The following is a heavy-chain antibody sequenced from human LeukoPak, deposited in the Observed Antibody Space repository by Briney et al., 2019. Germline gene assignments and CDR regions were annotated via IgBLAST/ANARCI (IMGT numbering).Heavy chain of an antibody. D-gene: IGHD6-13*01. V-gene: IGHV3-64*01. CDR3: GRVRISAARGYMDV. CDR2: ISSKGDNI. Sequence: GGSLRLSCAGSGFTFSSYAIHWVRQAPGKGLEYVSTISSKGDNIFYANSVKGRFTISRDNSKNTVYLQMGSLKAEDMAVYYCGRVRISAARGYMDVWGKGTTVTVSS. J-gene: IGHJ6*04. CDR1: GFTFSSYA.